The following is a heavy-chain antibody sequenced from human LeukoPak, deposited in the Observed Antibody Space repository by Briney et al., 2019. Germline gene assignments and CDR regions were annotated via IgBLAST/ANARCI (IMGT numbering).Heavy chain of an antibody. V-gene: IGHV3-11*01. CDR2: ISSSGRLM. D-gene: IGHD1-20*01. Sequence: GGSLRLSCAASGFTFSDYYINWIRQAPGKGLEWVSHISSSGRLMQYADSVKGRFTITRDNAQNFMSLQMNSLKPEDTAVYYCARDTNNGLDVWGRGTTVTVS. J-gene: IGHJ6*02. CDR3: ARDTNNGLDV. CDR1: GFTFSDYY.